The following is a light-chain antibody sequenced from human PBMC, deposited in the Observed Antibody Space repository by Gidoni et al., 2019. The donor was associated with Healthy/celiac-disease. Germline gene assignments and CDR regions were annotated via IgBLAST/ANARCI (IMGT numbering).Light chain of an antibody. J-gene: IGKJ5*01. Sequence: IPFTQSPSSLSASVGDRATITCRASQSISSYLNWYQQKPGKAPKLLIYAASSLQSGVPSRFSGSGSGTDFTHTISSLQPEDFATYYCQQSYSTPITFGQGTRLEIK. CDR2: AAS. CDR3: QQSYSTPIT. CDR1: QSISSY. V-gene: IGKV1-39*01.